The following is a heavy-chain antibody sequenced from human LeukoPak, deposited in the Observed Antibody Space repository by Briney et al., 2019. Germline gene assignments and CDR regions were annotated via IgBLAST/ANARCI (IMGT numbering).Heavy chain of an antibody. CDR1: GYTFTSYY. J-gene: IGHJ4*02. Sequence: ASVKVSCKASGYTFTSYYMHWVRQAPGQGLEWMGIINPSGGSTSYAEKFQGRVTMTRDTSTSTVYMELSSLRSEETAVYYCARVKWELFFFDYWGQGTLVTVSS. CDR3: ARVKWELFFFDY. D-gene: IGHD1-26*01. CDR2: INPSGGST. V-gene: IGHV1-46*01.